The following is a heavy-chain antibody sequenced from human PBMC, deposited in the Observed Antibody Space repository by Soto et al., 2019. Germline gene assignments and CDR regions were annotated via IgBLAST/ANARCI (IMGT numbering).Heavy chain of an antibody. J-gene: IGHJ6*02. V-gene: IGHV1-69*13. D-gene: IGHD6-19*01. CDR2: IIPIFGTA. CDR3: VYSSGWRNYYYYYGMDV. CDR1: GGTFSSYA. Sequence: GASVKVSCKASGGTFSSYAISWVRQAPGQGLEWMGGIIPIFGTANYAQKFQGRVTITADESTSTAYMELSSLRSEDTAVYYCVYSSGWRNYYYYYGMDVWGQGTTVTVS.